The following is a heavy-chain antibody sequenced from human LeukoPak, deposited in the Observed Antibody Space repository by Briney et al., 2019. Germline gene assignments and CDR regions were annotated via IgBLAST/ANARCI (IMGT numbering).Heavy chain of an antibody. CDR1: GGSISSGGYY. D-gene: IGHD1-14*01. CDR3: ARGEVGPEDYYYYYMDV. Sequence: SETLSLTCTVSGGSISSGGYYWSWIRQPPGKGLEWIGEINHSGSTNYNPSLKSRVTISVDTSKNQFSLKLSSVTAADTAVYYCARGEVGPEDYYYYYMDVWGKGTTVTVSS. J-gene: IGHJ6*03. CDR2: INHSGST. V-gene: IGHV4-39*07.